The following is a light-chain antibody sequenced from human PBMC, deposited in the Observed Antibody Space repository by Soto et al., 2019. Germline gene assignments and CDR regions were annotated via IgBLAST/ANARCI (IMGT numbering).Light chain of an antibody. CDR2: GAS. CDR1: QSVSSRN. Sequence: EIVLTQSPATLPLSPGERATLSCRASQSVSSRNLAWYQQKPGQAPRLVISGASSRAAGLPDRFSGSGSGTDFTLTINRLEPEDFAVYYCQYYYDSPPRYTFGQGTKLEIK. CDR3: QYYYDSPPRYT. V-gene: IGKV3-20*01. J-gene: IGKJ2*01.